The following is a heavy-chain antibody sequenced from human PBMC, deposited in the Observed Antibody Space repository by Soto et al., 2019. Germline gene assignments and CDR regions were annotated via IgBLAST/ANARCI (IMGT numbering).Heavy chain of an antibody. V-gene: IGHV4-39*01. J-gene: IGHJ6*03. CDR3: VRSPIDV. Sequence: TLSLTCTVSGGSIRESGLYWGWIRQSPGKGLEWIGSIFFSGRTHYNPSLKSRVSISIDASKNQFSLNVISVTAADTGVYYCVRSPIDVWAKGNTVTVSS. CDR1: GGSIRESGLY. CDR2: IFFSGRT.